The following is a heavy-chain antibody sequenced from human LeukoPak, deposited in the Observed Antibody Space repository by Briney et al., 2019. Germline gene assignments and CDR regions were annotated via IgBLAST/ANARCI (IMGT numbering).Heavy chain of an antibody. Sequence: SETLSLTCTVSGGSISSYYWSWIREPPGKGLEWIGYIYYSGGTNYNPSLKSRVTISVDTSKNQFSLKLSSVTAADTAVYYCARGGYNWNDPAFDYWGQGTLVTVSS. J-gene: IGHJ4*02. CDR3: ARGGYNWNDPAFDY. D-gene: IGHD1-20*01. CDR1: GGSISSYY. V-gene: IGHV4-59*01. CDR2: IYYSGGT.